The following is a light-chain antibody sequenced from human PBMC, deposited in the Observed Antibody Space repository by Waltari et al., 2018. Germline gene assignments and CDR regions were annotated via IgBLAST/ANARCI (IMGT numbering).Light chain of an antibody. CDR2: DVS. CDR1: SSDSGGEQY. J-gene: IGLJ1*01. V-gene: IGLV2-14*01. CDR3: SSYTSSSSRV. Sequence: QSALTQPASVPRSPGQPITFSCTGTSSDSGGEQYVSWYQQHPGKAPKLMIYDVSKRPSGVSNRFSGSKSGNTVSLTISGLQTVDEADYYCSSYTSSSSRVFGTGTKVTVL.